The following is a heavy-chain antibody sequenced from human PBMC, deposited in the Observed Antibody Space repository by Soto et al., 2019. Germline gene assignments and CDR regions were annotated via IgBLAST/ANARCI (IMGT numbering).Heavy chain of an antibody. J-gene: IGHJ4*02. Sequence: SETLSLTCTVSGGSISSGDYYWSWIRQPPGKGLEWIGYIYHSESSYYNPSLKNRGTISVDTSKNHLSLKLTSVTAADTAVYYCARGGTLDIWGQGNLVTVSS. CDR1: GGSISSGDYY. CDR2: IYHSESS. V-gene: IGHV4-30-4*01. CDR3: ARGGTLDI. D-gene: IGHD2-15*01.